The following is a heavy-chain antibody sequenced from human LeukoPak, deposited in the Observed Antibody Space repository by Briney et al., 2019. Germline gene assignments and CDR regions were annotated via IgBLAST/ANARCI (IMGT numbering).Heavy chain of an antibody. CDR3: ARDHFFVVRGSRSDY. CDR2: ISAYNGNT. J-gene: IGHJ4*02. V-gene: IGHV1-18*01. D-gene: IGHD3-10*01. CDR1: GYTFTSYG. Sequence: ASVKVSRKASGYTFTSYGISWVRQAPGQGLEWMGWISAYNGNTNYAQKLQGRVTMTTDTSTSTAYMELRSLRSDDTAVYYCARDHFFVVRGSRSDYWGQGTLVTVSS.